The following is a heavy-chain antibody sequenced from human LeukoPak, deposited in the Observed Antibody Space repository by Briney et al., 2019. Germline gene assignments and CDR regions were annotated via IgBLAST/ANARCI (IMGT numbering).Heavy chain of an antibody. D-gene: IGHD5-12*01. V-gene: IGHV1-2*02. CDR3: ASGYDWGLY. J-gene: IGHJ4*02. CDR2: INPNSGGA. Sequence: ASVKVSCKASGYTFTGYYMHWVRQAPGQGLEWMGWINPNSGGADYGQKYQGRATMTRDTSISTAYMELSRLTSDDTAIYYCASGYDWGLYWGQGTLVTVSS. CDR1: GYTFTGYY.